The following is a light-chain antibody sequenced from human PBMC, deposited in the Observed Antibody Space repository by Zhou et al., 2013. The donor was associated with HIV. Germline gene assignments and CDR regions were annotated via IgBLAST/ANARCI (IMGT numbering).Light chain of an antibody. Sequence: EIVLTQSPATLSLSPGERATLSCRASQSVSSYLAWFQQKPGQAPRLLISDASNRATGIPARFSGSGSETDFTLTISRLEPEDFAVYYCQQYGSSRGTFGQGTRLEVK. V-gene: IGKV3-20*01. CDR2: DAS. CDR3: QQYGSSRGT. CDR1: QSVSSY. J-gene: IGKJ5*01.